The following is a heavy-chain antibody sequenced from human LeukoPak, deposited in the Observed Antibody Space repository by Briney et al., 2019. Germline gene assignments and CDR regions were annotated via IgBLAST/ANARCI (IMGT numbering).Heavy chain of an antibody. D-gene: IGHD3-3*01. CDR1: GFTFSSYG. J-gene: IGHJ4*02. CDR3: AKDLTRRYDFWSGVDY. V-gene: IGHV3-30*02. Sequence: PGGSLRLSCAASGFTFSSYGMHWVRQAPGKGLDCVAFIRYDGSNKYYADSVKGRFTISRDNSKNTLYLQMNSLRAEDTAVYYCAKDLTRRYDFWSGVDYWGQGTLVTVSS. CDR2: IRYDGSNK.